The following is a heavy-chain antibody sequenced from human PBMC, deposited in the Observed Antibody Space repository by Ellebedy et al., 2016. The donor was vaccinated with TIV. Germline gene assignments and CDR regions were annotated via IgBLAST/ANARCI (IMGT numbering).Heavy chain of an antibody. CDR1: GFTFSSYG. J-gene: IGHJ4*02. Sequence: GESLKISXAASGFTFSSYGMHWVRQAPGKGLEWVAVIWYDGSNKYYADSVKGRFTISRDNSKNTLYLQMNSLRAEDTAVYYCARGNLLGSSSWLIDYWGQGTLVTVSS. V-gene: IGHV3-33*01. CDR3: ARGNLLGSSSWLIDY. D-gene: IGHD6-13*01. CDR2: IWYDGSNK.